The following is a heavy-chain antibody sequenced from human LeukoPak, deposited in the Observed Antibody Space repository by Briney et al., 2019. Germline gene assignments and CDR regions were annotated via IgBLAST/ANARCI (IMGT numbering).Heavy chain of an antibody. CDR2: IYTSGST. D-gene: IGHD3-10*01. CDR3: AREVGSTDAFHI. V-gene: IGHV4-4*07. J-gene: IGHJ3*02. CDR1: GDSISSYY. Sequence: LRLSCTVSGDSISSYYWSWIRQPAGKGLEWIGRIYTSGSTNYNPSLKSRVTMSVDTSKNQFSLKLSSVTAADTAVHYCAREVGSTDAFHIWGQGTMVTVSS.